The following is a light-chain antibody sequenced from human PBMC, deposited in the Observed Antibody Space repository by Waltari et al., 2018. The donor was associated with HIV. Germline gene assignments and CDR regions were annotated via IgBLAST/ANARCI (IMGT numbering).Light chain of an antibody. CDR3: QQYGTSPT. V-gene: IGKV3-20*01. CDR2: GAS. J-gene: IGKJ1*01. CDR1: QNVDSNY. Sequence: EIVLTQSPGTLSLSPGDRATLFCRASQNVDSNYIAWYQHKSGQPPRLLISGASSRATGIPDKFGGSGSVTHFTLTINELAPEDFAMYYCQQYGTSPTFGQGTKVEI.